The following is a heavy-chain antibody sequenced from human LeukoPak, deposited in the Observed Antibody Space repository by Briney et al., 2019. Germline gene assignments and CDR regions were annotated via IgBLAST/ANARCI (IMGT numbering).Heavy chain of an antibody. D-gene: IGHD1-26*01. CDR3: AVSGSYYLGSFDY. Sequence: GEALMICCECCGYSFTSYWSGWVRQMPGKVLGWVRIIYPADSDPRDRPSFQGQVTISADKSIRTAYLQWSSLKASDTAMYYCAVSGSYYLGSFDYWGQGTLVTVSS. CDR2: IYPADSDP. V-gene: IGHV5-51*01. J-gene: IGHJ4*02. CDR1: GYSFTSYW.